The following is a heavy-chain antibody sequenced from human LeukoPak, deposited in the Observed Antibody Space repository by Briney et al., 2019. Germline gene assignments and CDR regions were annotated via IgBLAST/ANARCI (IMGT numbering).Heavy chain of an antibody. CDR2: MHPYGFP. V-gene: IGHV4-34*01. Sequence: SETLSLTCAIYDASFSGYYWSWIRQPPGKGLEWIGEMHPYGFPSYNPSLESRSIISVDASKNQFSLILNSVTAADTAVYYCASVPRIDWYFDLWGRGTLVTVSS. CDR1: DASFSGYY. CDR3: ASVPRIDWYFDL. J-gene: IGHJ2*01.